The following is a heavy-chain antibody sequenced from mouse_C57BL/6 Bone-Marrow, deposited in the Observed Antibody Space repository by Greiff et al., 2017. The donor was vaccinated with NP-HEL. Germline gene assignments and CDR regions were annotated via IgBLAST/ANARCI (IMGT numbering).Heavy chain of an antibody. CDR3: ASRLEGFAY. CDR2: ISYDGSN. V-gene: IGHV3-6*01. J-gene: IGHJ3*01. CDR1: GYSITSGYY. D-gene: IGHD2-4*01. Sequence: DVKLVESGPGLVKPSQSLSLTCSVTGYSITSGYYWNWIRQFPGNKLEWMGYISYDGSNNYNPSLKNRISITRDTSKNQFFLKLNSVTTEDTATYYCASRLEGFAYWGQGTLVTVSA.